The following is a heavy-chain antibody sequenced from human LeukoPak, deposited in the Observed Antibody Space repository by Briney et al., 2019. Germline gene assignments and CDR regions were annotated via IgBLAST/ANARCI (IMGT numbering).Heavy chain of an antibody. CDR1: GYTFTDYN. V-gene: IGHV1-2*02. CDR2: INPNSGDT. J-gene: IGHJ5*02. CDR3: ARGDYYGSPKVVDA. D-gene: IGHD3-10*01. Sequence: ASVKVSCKASGYTFTDYNINLERQAPGQGLELIGWINPNSGDTNYAQKFQDRVTMTRDTSISTAYIELNFLRSDDTAVFYCARGDYYGSPKVVDAWGQGTLVTVSS.